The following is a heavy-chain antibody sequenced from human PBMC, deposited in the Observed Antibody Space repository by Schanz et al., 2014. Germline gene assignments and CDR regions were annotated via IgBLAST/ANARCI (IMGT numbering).Heavy chain of an antibody. J-gene: IGHJ3*01. CDR2: LYIGGGST. V-gene: IGHV3-53*01. CDR3: ARDEGRDGYNLAFDV. Sequence: EVQLVESGGGLIQPGGPLRLSCAVSGLTVSTNYMSWVRQAPGKGLEWVSSLYIGGGSTRYADSVKGRFIISRDSSKNTLFLQMNSLRADDTAVYFCARDEGRDGYNLAFDVWGQGTLVTVSS. CDR1: GLTVSTNY. D-gene: IGHD5-12*01.